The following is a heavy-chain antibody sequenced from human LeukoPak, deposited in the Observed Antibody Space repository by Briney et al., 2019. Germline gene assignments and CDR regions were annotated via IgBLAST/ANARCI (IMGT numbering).Heavy chain of an antibody. V-gene: IGHV4-34*01. CDR2: INHSGST. J-gene: IGHJ4*02. CDR3: ARGKGGH. Sequence: SETLSLTCAVYGGSFSGYYWSWIRQPPGKGLEWIGKINHSGSTNYNPSLRSRVTISVDTSKNQFSLKLSSVTAADTAVYYCARGKGGHWGQGTLVTVSS. CDR1: GGSFSGYY.